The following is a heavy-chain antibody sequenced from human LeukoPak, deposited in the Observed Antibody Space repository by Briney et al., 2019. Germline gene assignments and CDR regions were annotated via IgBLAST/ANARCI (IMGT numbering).Heavy chain of an antibody. CDR2: INHSGST. J-gene: IGHJ5*02. CDR1: GGSFSGYY. V-gene: IGHV4-34*01. Sequence: PSETLSLTCAVYGGSFSGYYWSWIRQPSGKGLEWIGEINHSGSTNYNPSLKSRVTISVDTSKNQFSLKLSSVTAADTAVYYCARGRLYCSGDSCYPLNWFDPWGQGTLVTVSS. CDR3: ARGRLYCSGDSCYPLNWFDP. D-gene: IGHD2-15*01.